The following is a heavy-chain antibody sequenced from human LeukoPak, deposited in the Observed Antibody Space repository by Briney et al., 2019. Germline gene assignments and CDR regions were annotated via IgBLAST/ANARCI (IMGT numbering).Heavy chain of an antibody. CDR2: INHSGST. CDR1: GGSFSGHY. V-gene: IGHV4-34*01. D-gene: IGHD2-15*01. CDR3: ARQPDIVVVVAATGAFDI. J-gene: IGHJ3*02. Sequence: SETLSLTCAVYGGSFSGHYWSWIRQPPGKGLEWIGEINHSGSTNYNPSLKSRVTISVDTSKNQFSLKLSSVTAADTAVYYCARQPDIVVVVAATGAFDIWGQGTMVTVSS.